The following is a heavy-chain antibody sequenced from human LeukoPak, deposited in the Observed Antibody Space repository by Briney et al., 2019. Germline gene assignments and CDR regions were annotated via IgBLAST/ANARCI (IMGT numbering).Heavy chain of an antibody. CDR3: ARDAYYDTSGAPRYPFDI. D-gene: IGHD3-22*01. CDR1: GYTFTGYY. V-gene: IGHV1-2*02. CDR2: INPNSGDT. J-gene: IGHJ3*02. Sequence: ASVKVSCKASGYTFTGYYLHWVRQAPGQGLEWMGWINPNSGDTNYAQKFHGRVTMTRDTSISRAYMELSRLTSDDTAVYYCARDAYYDTSGAPRYPFDIWGQGTMVTVSS.